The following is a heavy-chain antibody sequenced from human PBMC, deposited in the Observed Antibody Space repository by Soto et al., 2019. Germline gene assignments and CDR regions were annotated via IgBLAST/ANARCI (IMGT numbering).Heavy chain of an antibody. Sequence: GGSLRLSCAASGFTFSSYAMSWVRQAPGKGLEWVSAISGSGGSTYYADSVKGRFTISRDNSKNTLYLQMNSLRAEDTAVYYCAKDPRDIVVVPAASGFDYWGQGTLVTVSS. V-gene: IGHV3-23*01. J-gene: IGHJ4*02. CDR2: ISGSGGST. D-gene: IGHD2-2*01. CDR1: GFTFSSYA. CDR3: AKDPRDIVVVPAASGFDY.